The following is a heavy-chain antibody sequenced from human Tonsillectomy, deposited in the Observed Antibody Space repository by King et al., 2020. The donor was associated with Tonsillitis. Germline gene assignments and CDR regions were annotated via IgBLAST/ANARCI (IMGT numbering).Heavy chain of an antibody. CDR1: GGSFSGYY. V-gene: IGHV4-34*01. J-gene: IGHJ4*02. CDR2: INHRGST. Sequence: VQLQQWGAGLLKPSETLSLTCAVYGGSFSGYYWSWIRQPPGKGLEWIGEINHRGSTNYNPSLKSRVTISVDTPKNQFSLKLSSVTAADTAVYYCARGRIAAAGTSTAGYWGQGTLVTVSS. CDR3: ARGRIAAAGTSTAGY. D-gene: IGHD6-13*01.